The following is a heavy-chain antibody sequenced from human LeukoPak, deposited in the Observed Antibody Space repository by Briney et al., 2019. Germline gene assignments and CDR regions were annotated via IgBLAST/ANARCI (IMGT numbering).Heavy chain of an antibody. CDR3: ARGGAGDMYNFFDP. V-gene: IGHV1-46*01. CDR1: GYTFTNYY. Sequence: EASVKVPCKASGYTFTNYYMVWVRQAPGQGLEWMGIINPSGGSTTYAQKFQGRVTVTRDTSTSTVYMELSSLRPEDTAIYYCARGGAGDMYNFFDPWGQGTLVTVSS. D-gene: IGHD3-16*01. CDR2: INPSGGST. J-gene: IGHJ5*02.